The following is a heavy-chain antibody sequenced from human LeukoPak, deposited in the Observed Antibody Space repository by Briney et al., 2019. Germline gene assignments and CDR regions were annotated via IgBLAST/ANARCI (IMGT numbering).Heavy chain of an antibody. CDR1: WFNLNNYW. J-gene: IGHJ5*02. CDR3: ARDLGQYYDTSDNWFDP. Sequence: GGSPRIFCCASWFNLNNYWMALVRQSPGEGLVLVSPNNCYGINTSYADSVKGRFTISRDNAKNTLNLQMNSLRAEDTAVYYCARDLGQYYDTSDNWFDPWGQGTLVTVSS. CDR2: NNCYGINT. D-gene: IGHD3-22*01. V-gene: IGHV3-74*01.